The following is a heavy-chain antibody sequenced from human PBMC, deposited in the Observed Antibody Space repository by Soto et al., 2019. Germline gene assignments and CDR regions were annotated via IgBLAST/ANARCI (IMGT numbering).Heavy chain of an antibody. CDR2: INPNSGDT. J-gene: IGHJ4*02. CDR1: GDTFIGYY. D-gene: IGHD2-15*01. Sequence: QVQLVQSGAEVKKPGASVKVSCKTSGDTFIGYYMHWVRQAPGQGLEWMGWINPNSGDTKYAQKFQGLVTMTRDTSVSTAYMELSRLKSDDTAVYYCAREWGYCSGGSCFDYWGQGTLVTVSS. CDR3: AREWGYCSGGSCFDY. V-gene: IGHV1-2*04.